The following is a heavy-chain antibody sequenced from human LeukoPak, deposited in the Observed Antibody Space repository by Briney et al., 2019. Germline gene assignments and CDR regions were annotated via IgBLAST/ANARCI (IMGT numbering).Heavy chain of an antibody. CDR2: IYSGGST. CDR1: GFTVSSNY. Sequence: GGSLRLSCAASGFTVSSNYMSWVRQAPGKGLEWVSVIYSGGSTYYADSVKGRFTISRDNSKNTLYLQMNSLRAEDTAVYYCARATWDYYYYYYMDVWGKGTTVTVSS. CDR3: ARATWDYYYYYYMDV. D-gene: IGHD7-27*01. J-gene: IGHJ6*03. V-gene: IGHV3-53*01.